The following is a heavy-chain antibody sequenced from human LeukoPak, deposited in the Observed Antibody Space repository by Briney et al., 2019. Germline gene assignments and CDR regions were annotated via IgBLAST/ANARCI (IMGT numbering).Heavy chain of an antibody. CDR1: GYTLTELS. CDR3: ATDYRSLGSPGEYYFDY. V-gene: IGHV1-24*01. J-gene: IGHJ4*02. D-gene: IGHD1-26*01. Sequence: ASVKVSCKVSGYTLTELSMHWVRQAPGKGLEWMGGFDPEDGETIYAQKFHGRVTMTEDTSTDTAYMELSSLRSEDTAVYYCATDYRSLGSPGEYYFDYWGQGTLVTVSS. CDR2: FDPEDGET.